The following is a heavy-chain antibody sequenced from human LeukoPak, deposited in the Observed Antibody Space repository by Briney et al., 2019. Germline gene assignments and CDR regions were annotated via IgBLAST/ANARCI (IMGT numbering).Heavy chain of an antibody. D-gene: IGHD3-22*01. Sequence: SETLSLTCTVPGGSISSYYWSWIRQPAGKGLEWIGRIYTSGSTNYNPSPKSRVTMSVDTSKNQFSLKLSSVTSADTAVYYCARGSVYYDSSGYYEGYGMDVWGQGTTVTVSS. CDR3: ARGSVYYDSSGYYEGYGMDV. J-gene: IGHJ6*02. CDR2: IYTSGST. CDR1: GGSISSYY. V-gene: IGHV4-4*07.